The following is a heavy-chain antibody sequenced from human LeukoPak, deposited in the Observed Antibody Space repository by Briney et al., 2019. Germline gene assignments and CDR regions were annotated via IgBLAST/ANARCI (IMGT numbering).Heavy chain of an antibody. D-gene: IGHD3-22*01. Sequence: SETLSLTCAVYGGSFSGYYWSWIRQPPGKGLEWIGEINHSGSTNYNPSLKSRVTISVDRSKNQFSLKLSSVTAADTAVYYCARESRLGYSDAFDIWGQGTMVTVSS. J-gene: IGHJ3*02. V-gene: IGHV4-34*01. CDR3: ARESRLGYSDAFDI. CDR2: INHSGST. CDR1: GGSFSGYY.